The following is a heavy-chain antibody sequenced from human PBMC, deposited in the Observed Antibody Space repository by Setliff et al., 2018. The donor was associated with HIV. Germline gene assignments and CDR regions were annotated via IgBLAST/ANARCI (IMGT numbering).Heavy chain of an antibody. CDR2: INQSGNT. J-gene: IGHJ2*01. D-gene: IGHD3-10*01. Sequence: PSETLSLTCAVYGGSLSGYYWSWVRQSPGRGLEWIGEINQSGNTNFSPSLKSRLIISVDTSKSQFSLKLTSVTAADTALYYCAREGGQGYSGSGSFYHRNFDLWGRGTLVTVSS. CDR1: GGSLSGYY. CDR3: AREGGQGYSGSGSFYHRNFDL. V-gene: IGHV4-34*01.